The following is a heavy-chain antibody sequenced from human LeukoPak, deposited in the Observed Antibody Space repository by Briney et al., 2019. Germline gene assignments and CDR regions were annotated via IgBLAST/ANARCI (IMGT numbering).Heavy chain of an antibody. CDR3: AKEFNRGLPDY. V-gene: IGHV3-30*18. D-gene: IGHD2-21*01. CDR2: ISYDGSNE. CDR1: GFTFSTYG. J-gene: IGHJ4*02. Sequence: PGGSLRLSCAASGFTFSTYGMHWVRQAPGKGLEWVAVISYDGSNEYYADSVKGRFTISRDNSKNTLYRQMSSLRAEDTAVYYCAKEFNRGLPDYWGQGTLVTVPS.